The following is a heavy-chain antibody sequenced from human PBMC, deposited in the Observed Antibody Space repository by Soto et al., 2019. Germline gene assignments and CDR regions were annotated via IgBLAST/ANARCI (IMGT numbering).Heavy chain of an antibody. D-gene: IGHD3-3*01. CDR3: ARARKGSGSDYYYHYGMDV. CDR2: INHSGST. CDR1: GGSFSDYY. Sequence: SETLSLTCSVYGGSFSDYYWSWIRQPPGKGLEWIGEINHSGSTNYNPSLKSRVTISVHTSKNQLSLKLCSVTAADTSVYYCARARKGSGSDYYYHYGMDVWGKGITVTVSS. J-gene: IGHJ6*04. V-gene: IGHV4-34*01.